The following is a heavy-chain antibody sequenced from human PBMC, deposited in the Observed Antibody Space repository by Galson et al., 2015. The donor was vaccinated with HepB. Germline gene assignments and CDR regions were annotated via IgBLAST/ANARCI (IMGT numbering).Heavy chain of an antibody. J-gene: IGHJ6*04. D-gene: IGHD2-2*02. CDR3: ARHGCSSTSCYTGMDV. V-gene: IGHV5-10-1*01. CDR1: GYSFTSYW. Sequence: QSGAEVKKPGESLRISCKGSGYSFTSYWISWVRQMPGKGLEWMGRIDPSDSYTNYSPSFQGHVTISADKSISTAYLQWSSLKASDTAMYYCARHGCSSTSCYTGMDVWGKGTTVTVSS. CDR2: IDPSDSYT.